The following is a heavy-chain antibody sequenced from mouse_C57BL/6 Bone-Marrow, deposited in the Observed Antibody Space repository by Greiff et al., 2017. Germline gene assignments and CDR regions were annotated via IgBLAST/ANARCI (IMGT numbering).Heavy chain of an antibody. CDR3: AKDYYGSSYWYFDV. J-gene: IGHJ1*03. CDR1: GFSLTSYG. Sequence: VQLQQSGPGLVQPSQSLSITCTVSGFSLTSYGVHWVRPSPGKGLEWLGVIWRGGSTDYNAAFMSRLSITKDNSKSQVFFKMNSLQADDTAIYYCAKDYYGSSYWYFDVWGTGTTVTVSS. D-gene: IGHD1-1*01. CDR2: IWRGGST. V-gene: IGHV2-5*01.